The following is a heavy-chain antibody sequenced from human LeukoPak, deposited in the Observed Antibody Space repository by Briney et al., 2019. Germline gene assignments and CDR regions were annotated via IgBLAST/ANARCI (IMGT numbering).Heavy chain of an antibody. CDR3: AKVPPYYGSGLFPNWFDP. J-gene: IGHJ5*02. V-gene: IGHV3-23*01. CDR2: ISGSGDST. Sequence: GGSLRLSCAASGFTFSTYAVNWVRQAPGKGLEWVSTISGSGDSTYYADSVKGRFTISRDNSKNTLYLQMNSLRAEDTAVYYCAKVPPYYGSGLFPNWFDPWGQGTLVTVSS. CDR1: GFTFSTYA. D-gene: IGHD3-10*01.